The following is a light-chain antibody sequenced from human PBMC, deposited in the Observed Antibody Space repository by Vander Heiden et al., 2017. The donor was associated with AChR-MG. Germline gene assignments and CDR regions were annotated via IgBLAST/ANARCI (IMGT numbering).Light chain of an antibody. V-gene: IGLV2-23*01. CDR3: CSFAGRTTPSV. CDR2: EDI. Sequence: QSALAQPAPVSGSPGQSIAIPCTGTNNDLGSYNLVSCYQRYPGKSHKLIIYEDIKRPSGGSSRFSGSKSSNTASLTISGLQAEDEGDYYCCSFAGRTTPSVFGSGTKVTV. CDR1: NNDLGSYNL. J-gene: IGLJ1*01.